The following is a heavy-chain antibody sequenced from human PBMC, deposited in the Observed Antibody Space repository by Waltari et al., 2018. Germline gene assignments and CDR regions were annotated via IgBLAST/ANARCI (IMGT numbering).Heavy chain of an antibody. CDR2: ISFDGSNK. CDR1: RFIFGSFG. CDR3: AKEVRVSGTTLYSDGMDV. J-gene: IGHJ6*02. D-gene: IGHD1-20*01. Sequence: QVQLVESGGGVVQPGRSLRLSCAASRFIFGSFGMHLVRQAPGKGLESVAIISFDGSNKQYADSVNGRFTISRDNYKNMLYLQMNSLKAEDTAVYYCAKEVRVSGTTLYSDGMDVWGQGTTVTVSS. V-gene: IGHV3-30*18.